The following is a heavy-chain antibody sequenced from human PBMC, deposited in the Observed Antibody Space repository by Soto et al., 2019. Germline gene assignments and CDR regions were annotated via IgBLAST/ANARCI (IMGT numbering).Heavy chain of an antibody. V-gene: IGHV1-18*01. CDR1: GYTFSSYG. Sequence: GASVKVSCKASGYTFSSYGINWVRQAPGQGLEWLGWISPYDGNTEYAQILQGRVSMTTDTSTKTAYMEVRSLRSDDTAVYYCARGRRYYDSNGYYNYFDYWGQGTLVTVSS. CDR2: ISPYDGNT. J-gene: IGHJ4*02. D-gene: IGHD3-22*01. CDR3: ARGRRYYDSNGYYNYFDY.